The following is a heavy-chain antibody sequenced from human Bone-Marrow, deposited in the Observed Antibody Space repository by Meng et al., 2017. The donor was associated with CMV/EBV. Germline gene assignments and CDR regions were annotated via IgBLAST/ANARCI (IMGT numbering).Heavy chain of an antibody. Sequence: SVKVSCKASGGTFSSYAISWVRQAPGQGLEWMGGIIPIFGTANYAQKFQGRVTITTDESTSTAYMELSSLRSEDTAVYYCASLATVVPYKYYYYGMDVWGQGTTVTGSS. V-gene: IGHV1-69*05. CDR1: GGTFSSYA. D-gene: IGHD2-2*01. CDR3: ASLATVVPYKYYYYGMDV. J-gene: IGHJ6*02. CDR2: IIPIFGTA.